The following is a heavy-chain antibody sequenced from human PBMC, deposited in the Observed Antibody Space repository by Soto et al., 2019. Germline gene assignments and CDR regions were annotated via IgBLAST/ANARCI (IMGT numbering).Heavy chain of an antibody. V-gene: IGHV3-23*01. CDR2: ISGSGGST. Sequence: GESLKISCAASGFTFSSYAMSWVRQAPGKGLEWVSAISGSGGSTYYADSVKGRFTISRDNSKNTLYLKMNSLRAEDTAVYYCAKDRRAYNWSDAPLDLGWFDPWGQGTLVTVSS. D-gene: IGHD1-1*01. CDR1: GFTFSSYA. J-gene: IGHJ5*02. CDR3: AKDRRAYNWSDAPLDLGWFDP.